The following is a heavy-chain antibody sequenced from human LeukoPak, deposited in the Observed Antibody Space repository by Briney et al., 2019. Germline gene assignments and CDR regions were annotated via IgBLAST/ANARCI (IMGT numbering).Heavy chain of an antibody. CDR1: GGSFSGYY. Sequence: SETLSLTCAVYGGSFSGYYWSWIRQPPGKGLEWIGEINHSGSTNYNPSLKSRVTISVDTSKNQFSLKLSSVTAADTAVYYCARGQGTVTYFDYWGQGTLVTVSS. D-gene: IGHD4-17*01. V-gene: IGHV4-34*01. CDR2: INHSGST. J-gene: IGHJ4*02. CDR3: ARGQGTVTYFDY.